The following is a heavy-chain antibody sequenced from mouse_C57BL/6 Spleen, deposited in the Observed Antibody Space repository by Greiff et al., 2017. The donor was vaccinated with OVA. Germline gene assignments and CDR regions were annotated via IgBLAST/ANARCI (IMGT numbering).Heavy chain of an antibody. V-gene: IGHV1-50*01. CDR3: ARIYGSSYGYFDV. D-gene: IGHD1-1*01. Sequence: QVQLQQPGAELVKPGASVKLSCKASGYTFTSYWMQWVKQRPGQGLEWIGEIDPSDSYTNYNQKFKGKATLTVDTSSSTAYMQLSSLTSEDSAVYYGARIYGSSYGYFDVWGTGTTVTVSS. CDR2: IDPSDSYT. CDR1: GYTFTSYW. J-gene: IGHJ1*03.